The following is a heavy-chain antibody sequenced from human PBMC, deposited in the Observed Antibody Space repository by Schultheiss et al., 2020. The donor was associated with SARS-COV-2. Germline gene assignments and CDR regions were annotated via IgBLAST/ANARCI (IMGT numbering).Heavy chain of an antibody. CDR1: GFTFSSYS. V-gene: IGHV3-23*01. J-gene: IGHJ3*02. CDR3: ASTGPPALYCSSTSCQGGAAFDI. D-gene: IGHD2-2*01. CDR2: ISGSGGST. Sequence: GESLKISCAASGFTFSSYSMNWVRQAPGKGLEWVSAISGSGGSTYYADSVKGRFTISRDNSKNTLYLQMNSLRAEDTAVYYCASTGPPALYCSSTSCQGGAAFDIWGQGTMVTVSS.